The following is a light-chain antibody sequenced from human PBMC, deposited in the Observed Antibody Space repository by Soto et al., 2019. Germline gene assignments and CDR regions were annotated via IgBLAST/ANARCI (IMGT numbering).Light chain of an antibody. CDR2: KAS. CDR3: QQYNSYWT. Sequence: DIQMTQSPSTLYASVGDRVTITCRASQSISSWLAWYQQKPGKAPNLLIYKASSLEGGVPSRFSGSGSGTEFTLTISSLQPDDFATYYCQQYNSYWTFGQGTKVDIK. J-gene: IGKJ1*01. CDR1: QSISSW. V-gene: IGKV1-5*03.